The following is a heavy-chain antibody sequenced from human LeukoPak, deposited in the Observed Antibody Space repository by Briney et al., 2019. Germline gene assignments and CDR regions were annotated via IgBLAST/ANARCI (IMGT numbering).Heavy chain of an antibody. Sequence: KPGGSLRLSCAASGFTFSNAWMNWVRQAPGKGLEWVGRIKSKTDGGTTDYAAPVKGRFTISRDDSKSTLYLQMNSLKIEDTAVYYCTTDEDWNYARKDVWGQGATVIVSS. CDR2: IKSKTDGGTT. V-gene: IGHV3-15*07. CDR3: TTDEDWNYARKDV. J-gene: IGHJ6*02. CDR1: GFTFSNAW. D-gene: IGHD1-7*01.